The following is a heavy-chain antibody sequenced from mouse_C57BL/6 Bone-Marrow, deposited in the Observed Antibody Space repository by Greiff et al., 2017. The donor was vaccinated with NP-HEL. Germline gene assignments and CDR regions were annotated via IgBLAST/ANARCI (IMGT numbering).Heavy chain of an antibody. Sequence: EVKLVESGGGLVKPGGSLKLSCAASGFTFSSYAMSWVRQTPEKRLEWVATISDGGSYTYYPDNVKGRFTISRDTAKNNLYLQMSHLKSEDTAMYYCASGTGFDYWGQGTTLTVSS. CDR3: ASGTGFDY. CDR1: GFTFSSYA. CDR2: ISDGGSYT. V-gene: IGHV5-4*03. J-gene: IGHJ2*01. D-gene: IGHD4-1*01.